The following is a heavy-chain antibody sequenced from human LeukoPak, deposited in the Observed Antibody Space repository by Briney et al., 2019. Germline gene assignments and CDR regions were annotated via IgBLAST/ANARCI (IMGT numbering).Heavy chain of an antibody. J-gene: IGHJ4*02. CDR1: TYSISRGYY. CDR2: IYHSGSS. D-gene: IGHD6-19*01. V-gene: IGHV4-38-2*02. CDR3: ARAETYSSGWYDPFFDY. Sequence: SETLSLTCTVSTYSISRGYYWGWVRRPPGKGLEWIGSIYHSGSSYYNPYLKSRVTISVDTSKNQFSLKLRSVTAADTAVYHCARAETYSSGWYDPFFDYWGQGTLVTVST.